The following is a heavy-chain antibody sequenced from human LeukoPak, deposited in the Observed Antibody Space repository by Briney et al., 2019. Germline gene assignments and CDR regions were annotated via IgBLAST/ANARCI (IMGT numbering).Heavy chain of an antibody. J-gene: IGHJ4*02. V-gene: IGHV1-8*02. CDR1: GYTFTSHF. Sequence: ASVKVSCKASGYTFTSHFMHWVRQAPGQGLEWMGWMNPKSGNTGYAQKFQGRVSMTRDASISTAYMELSSLKYEDTAVYYCARATPYYYDSSGYYATLDYWGQGTLVTVSS. CDR3: ARATPYYYDSSGYYATLDY. D-gene: IGHD3-22*01. CDR2: MNPKSGNT.